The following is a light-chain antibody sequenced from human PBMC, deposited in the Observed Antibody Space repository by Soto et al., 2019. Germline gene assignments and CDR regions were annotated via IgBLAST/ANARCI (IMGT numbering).Light chain of an antibody. J-gene: IGKJ4*01. Sequence: EIAMTQSPATLSVSPGARATLSCRASQSVSSKLAWYQQKPGQAPRLLIYGASTRATGIPATFSGSGSGTEFTLTISSLQSEDFAVYYCQQYNNWPLSFGGGTKVESK. CDR3: QQYNNWPLS. V-gene: IGKV3-15*01. CDR2: GAS. CDR1: QSVSSK.